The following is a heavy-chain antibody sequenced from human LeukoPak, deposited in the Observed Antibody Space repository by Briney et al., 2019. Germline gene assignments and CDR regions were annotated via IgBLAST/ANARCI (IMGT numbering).Heavy chain of an antibody. Sequence: SETLSLTCTVSGGSISSYYWSWIRQPPGKGLEWIGYIYYSGSTNYNPSLKSRVTITVDTSKNQFSLKRSSVTAADTAVYYCARDGYYDFWSGYTRYYYGMDVWGQGTTVTVSS. CDR3: ARDGYYDFWSGYTRYYYGMDV. D-gene: IGHD3-3*01. V-gene: IGHV4-59*01. CDR1: GGSISSYY. J-gene: IGHJ6*02. CDR2: IYYSGST.